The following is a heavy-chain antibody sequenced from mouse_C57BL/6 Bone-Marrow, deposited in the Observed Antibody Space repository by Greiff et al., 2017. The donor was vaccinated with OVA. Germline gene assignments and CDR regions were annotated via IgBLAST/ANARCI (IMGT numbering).Heavy chain of an antibody. CDR1: GYTFTSYW. D-gene: IGHD2-3*01. CDR2: IDPSDSYT. Sequence: QVQLQQPGAELVMPGASVKLSCKASGYTFTSYWMHWVKQRPGQGLAWIGEIDPSDSYTNYNQKFKGKSTLTVDKSSSTAYMQLSSLTSEDSAVYYCARSDGYYVLLYWYFDVWGTGTTVTVSS. V-gene: IGHV1-69*01. CDR3: ARSDGYYVLLYWYFDV. J-gene: IGHJ1*03.